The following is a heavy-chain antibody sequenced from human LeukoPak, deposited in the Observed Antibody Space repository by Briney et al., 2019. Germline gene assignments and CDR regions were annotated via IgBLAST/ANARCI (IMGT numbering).Heavy chain of an antibody. J-gene: IGHJ4*02. V-gene: IGHV3-7*03. CDR3: VKNNGWFHLAQ. Sequence: GGSLRLSCAASGFNFRDHWMDWVRQAPGKGLEWVGHIKTDGSETYYLDSLRGRFSISRDNTNNALYLQMNSLRVEDTAVYYCVKNNGWFHLAQWGQGTLVTVSS. D-gene: IGHD6-19*01. CDR1: GFNFRDHW. CDR2: IKTDGSET.